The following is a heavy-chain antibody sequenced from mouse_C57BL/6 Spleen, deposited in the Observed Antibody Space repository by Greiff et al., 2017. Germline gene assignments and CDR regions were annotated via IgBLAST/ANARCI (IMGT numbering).Heavy chain of an antibody. D-gene: IGHD1-1*01. V-gene: IGHV5-4*03. J-gene: IGHJ3*01. CDR3: ARAPYYYGSSYWFAY. Sequence: DVMLVESGGGLVKPGGSLKLSCAASGFTFSSYAMSWVRQTPEKRLEWVATISDGGSYTYYPDNVKGRFTISRDNAKNNLYLQMRHLKSEDTAMYYCARAPYYYGSSYWFAYWGQGTLVTVSA. CDR2: ISDGGSYT. CDR1: GFTFSSYA.